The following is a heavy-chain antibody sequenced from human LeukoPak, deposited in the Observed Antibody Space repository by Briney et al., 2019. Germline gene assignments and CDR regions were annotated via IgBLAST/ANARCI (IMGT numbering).Heavy chain of an antibody. CDR2: IYTSGST. Sequence: PSETLSLTCTVSGGSISSYYWSWIRQPAGKGLEWIGRIYTSGSTNYNPSHKSRVTMSVDTSKNQFSLKLSSVTAADTAVYYCARGTTMVRGVVGYYYGMDVWGQGTTVTVSS. J-gene: IGHJ6*02. V-gene: IGHV4-4*07. D-gene: IGHD3-10*01. CDR3: ARGTTMVRGVVGYYYGMDV. CDR1: GGSISSYY.